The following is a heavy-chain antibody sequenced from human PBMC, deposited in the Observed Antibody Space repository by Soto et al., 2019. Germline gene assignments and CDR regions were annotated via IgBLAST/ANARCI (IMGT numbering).Heavy chain of an antibody. CDR3: ARGLVRYYGDLYYFDY. CDR1: GASFSGHY. J-gene: IGHJ4*02. D-gene: IGHD4-17*01. CDR2: INPSGST. Sequence: SETLSLTCAVYGASFSGHYWSWLRQPPGKGLEWIGEINPSGSTNYNPSLKGRVSMSADTSTNQFSLNLNSVTAADTAVYYCARGLVRYYGDLYYFDYWGQGSLVT. V-gene: IGHV4-34*01.